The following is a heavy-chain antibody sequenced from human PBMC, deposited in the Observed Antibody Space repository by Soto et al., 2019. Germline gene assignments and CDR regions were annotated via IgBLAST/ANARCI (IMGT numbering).Heavy chain of an antibody. J-gene: IGHJ6*02. Sequence: ASVKVSCKASGDTFTSYAMHWVRQAPGQRLEWMGWINAGNGNTKYSQKFQGRVTITRDTSASTAYMELSSLRSEDTAVYYCARSTTVTTASHYYYYYGMDVWGQGTTVTVSS. CDR2: INAGNGNT. V-gene: IGHV1-3*01. D-gene: IGHD4-4*01. CDR1: GDTFTSYA. CDR3: ARSTTVTTASHYYYYYGMDV.